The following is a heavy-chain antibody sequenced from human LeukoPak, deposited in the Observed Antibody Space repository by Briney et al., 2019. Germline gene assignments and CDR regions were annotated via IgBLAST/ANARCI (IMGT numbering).Heavy chain of an antibody. CDR1: GGSISSGGYS. CDR3: ARVNYGGAFDI. V-gene: IGHV4-30-2*01. CDR2: IYHSGST. Sequence: PSETLSLTCAVSGGSISSGGYSWSWIRQPPGKGLEWIGYIYHSGSTYYNLSLKSRVTISVDRSKNQFSLKLSSVTAADTAVYYCARVNYGGAFDIWGQGTMVTVSS. J-gene: IGHJ3*02. D-gene: IGHD4-23*01.